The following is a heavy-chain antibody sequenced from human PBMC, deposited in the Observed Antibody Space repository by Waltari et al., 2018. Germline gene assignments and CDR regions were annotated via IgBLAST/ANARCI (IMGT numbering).Heavy chain of an antibody. CDR3: VRGGGSVWEWFDH. Sequence: QVQLQESGPSLLKPSVTLPLICTVSGGSISGFYWSWVRQPPGKRLDWIDYFYYTGSTNFNPVHKSLVTMSVDTSENQLSRKLSSVTAAGTAFYYCVRGGGSVWEWFDHWGKGTLVTVTS. D-gene: IGHD2-8*02. CDR1: GGSISGFY. J-gene: IGHJ5*02. CDR2: FYYTGST. V-gene: IGHV4-59*01.